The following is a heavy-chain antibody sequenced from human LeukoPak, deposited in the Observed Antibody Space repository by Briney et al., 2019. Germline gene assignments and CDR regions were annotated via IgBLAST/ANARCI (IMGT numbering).Heavy chain of an antibody. CDR1: GFTFSTSN. CDR2: ISSGGTEI. J-gene: IGHJ4*02. Sequence: GGSLRLSCAASGFTFSTSNMNWVRQAPGKGLDWVSYISSGGTEIYYAESVKGRFTISRDNAKNSLFLQMNNLRAEDTAVYYCARMGGNLSRWGQGTLVTVSS. V-gene: IGHV3-48*03. CDR3: ARMGGNLSR. D-gene: IGHD1-26*01.